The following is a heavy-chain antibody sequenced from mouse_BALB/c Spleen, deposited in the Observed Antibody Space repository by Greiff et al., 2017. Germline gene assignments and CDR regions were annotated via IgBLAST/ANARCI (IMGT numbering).Heavy chain of an antibody. V-gene: IGHV2-6-7*01. CDR3: ARSYDYDELYYAMDY. Sequence: QVQLKQSGPGLVAPSQSLSITCTVSGFSLTGYGVNWVRQPPGKGLEWLGMIWGDGSTDYNSALNSRLSISKDNSKSQVFLKMNSLQTDDTARYYCARSYDYDELYYAMDYWGQGTSVTVSS. D-gene: IGHD2-4*01. CDR1: GFSLTGYG. CDR2: IWGDGST. J-gene: IGHJ4*01.